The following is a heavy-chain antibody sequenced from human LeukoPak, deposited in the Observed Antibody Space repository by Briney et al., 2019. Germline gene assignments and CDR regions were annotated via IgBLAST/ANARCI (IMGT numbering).Heavy chain of an antibody. J-gene: IGHJ4*02. Sequence: ASVKVSCKASGYTFSIYYVHWVRQAPGQGLEWMGWISAYNGNTNYAQKLQGRVTMTTDTSTSTAYMELRSLRSDDTAVYYCARGGGSYYNFDYWGQGTLVTVSS. D-gene: IGHD1-26*01. CDR1: GYTFSIYY. CDR2: ISAYNGNT. CDR3: ARGGGSYYNFDY. V-gene: IGHV1-18*04.